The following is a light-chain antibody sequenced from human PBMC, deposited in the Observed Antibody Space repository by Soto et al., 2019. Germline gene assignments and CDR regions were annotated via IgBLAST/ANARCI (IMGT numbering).Light chain of an antibody. CDR3: MQARPTPGT. V-gene: IGKV2-28*01. CDR1: QSLLHSNGYNY. CDR2: LGS. Sequence: DIVMTQSPLSLPVTPGEPASISCRSSQSLLHSNGYNYLDWYLQKPGQSPQLLIYLGSNRASGVPDRFSGSGSGTDFTLKISRVEAEDVGVYYCMQARPTPGTFGQGTKVEIK. J-gene: IGKJ1*01.